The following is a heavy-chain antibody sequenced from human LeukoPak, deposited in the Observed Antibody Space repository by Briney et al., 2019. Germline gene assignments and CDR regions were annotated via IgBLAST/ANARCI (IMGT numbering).Heavy chain of an antibody. Sequence: SETLSLTCTVSGGSISSYYWSWIRQPAGKGLEWIGRIYTSGSTNYNPSLKSRVTMSVDTSKNQFSLKLSPVTAADTAVYYCARSYGSGRRVSYYYMDVWGKGTTVTVSS. V-gene: IGHV4-4*07. D-gene: IGHD3-10*01. CDR1: GGSISSYY. CDR3: ARSYGSGRRVSYYYMDV. J-gene: IGHJ6*03. CDR2: IYTSGST.